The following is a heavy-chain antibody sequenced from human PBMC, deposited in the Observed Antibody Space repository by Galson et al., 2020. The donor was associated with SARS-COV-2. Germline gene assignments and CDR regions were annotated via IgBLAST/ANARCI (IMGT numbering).Heavy chain of an antibody. Sequence: GGSLRLSCAASGFTFSSYEMNWVRQAPGKGLEWVSYISSSGSTIYYADSVKGRFTISRDNAKNSLYLQMNSLRAEDTAVYYCARDLSGYDALWSYYYYGMDVWGQGTTVTVSS. CDR2: ISSSGSTI. D-gene: IGHD5-12*01. J-gene: IGHJ6*02. CDR3: ARDLSGYDALWSYYYYGMDV. CDR1: GFTFSSYE. V-gene: IGHV3-48*03.